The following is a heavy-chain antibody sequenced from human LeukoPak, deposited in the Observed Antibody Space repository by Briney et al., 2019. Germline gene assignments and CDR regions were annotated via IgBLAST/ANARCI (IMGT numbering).Heavy chain of an antibody. D-gene: IGHD3-10*01. Sequence: PSETLSLTCTVSGASISSYYWSSIRQSPGEELVWSGYIYYSGSTNYNPSLKSRVTISVDTSKNQFSLKLSSVTAADTAVYYCARGGDPIIDYWGRGTLVTVSS. CDR1: GASISSYY. V-gene: IGHV4-59*01. CDR2: IYYSGST. J-gene: IGHJ4*02. CDR3: ARGGDPIIDY.